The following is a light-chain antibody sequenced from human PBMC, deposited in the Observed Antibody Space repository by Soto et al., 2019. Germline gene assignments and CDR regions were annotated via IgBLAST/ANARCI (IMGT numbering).Light chain of an antibody. J-gene: IGKJ1*01. CDR3: KQDGSTPQT. CDR1: QSVSSSY. Sequence: LYQRTLSLSPGERSTLSCRGSQSVSSSYLAWYQQKPGQAPRLRISGASSSATGIPDRFSGSGSGTDFTLTISRLEPGDCVVYYCKQDGSTPQTFGQGTKVDTK. CDR2: GAS. V-gene: IGKV3-20*01.